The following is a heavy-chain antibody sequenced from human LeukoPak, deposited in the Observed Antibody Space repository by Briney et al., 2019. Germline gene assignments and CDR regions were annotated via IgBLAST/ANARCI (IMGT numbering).Heavy chain of an antibody. J-gene: IGHJ6*03. CDR3: ARRATPYYYYYYYMDV. D-gene: IGHD5-12*01. CDR1: GYTFTGYY. Sequence: ASVKVSCKASGYTFTGYYMHWVRQAPGQGLEWMGWINPNSGGTNYAQKFQGRVTMTRDTSISTAYMELSRLRSVDTAVYYCARRATPYYYYYYYMDVWGKGTTVTVSS. V-gene: IGHV1-2*02. CDR2: INPNSGGT.